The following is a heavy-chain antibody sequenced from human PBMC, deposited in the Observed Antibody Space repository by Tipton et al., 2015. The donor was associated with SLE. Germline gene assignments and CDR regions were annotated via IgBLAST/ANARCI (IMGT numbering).Heavy chain of an antibody. CDR3: AIAVAGTLFFDY. J-gene: IGHJ4*02. CDR2: INAYNGNT. CDR1: GYIFTGYW. V-gene: IGHV1-18*01. D-gene: IGHD6-19*01. Sequence: QLVQSGAEVKKPGASVKVSCKTSGYIFTGYWIRWVRQAPGQGLEWMGWINAYNGNTKYAQKLQGRVTMTTDTSTSTAYMELRSLRSGDTAVYYCAIAVAGTLFFDYWGQGTLVTVSS.